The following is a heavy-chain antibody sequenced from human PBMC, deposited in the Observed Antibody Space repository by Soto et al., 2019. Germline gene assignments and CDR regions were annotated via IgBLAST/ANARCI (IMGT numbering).Heavy chain of an antibody. Sequence: PSETLSLTCTVSGSSISPYYWSWIRQPPGKGLEWIGNIYYSGSTKYNPSLKSRVTMSLDTTRIQVSLRLRSVTAADTAVYYCVRVGGYYGDYQNFDYWGQGALVTV. D-gene: IGHD4-17*01. CDR2: IYYSGST. CDR1: GSSISPYY. CDR3: VRVGGYYGDYQNFDY. J-gene: IGHJ4*02. V-gene: IGHV4-59*01.